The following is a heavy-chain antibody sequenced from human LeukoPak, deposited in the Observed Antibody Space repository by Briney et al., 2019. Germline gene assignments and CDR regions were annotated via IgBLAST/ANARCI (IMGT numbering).Heavy chain of an antibody. D-gene: IGHD2-2*01. CDR3: ARDLDCGSTSCHHEFDY. CDR1: GFTFSSYS. CDR2: ISSSSSYI. Sequence: GGSLRLSCAASGFTFSSYSMNWVRQAPGKGLEWVSSISSSSSYIYYADSVKGRFTISRDNAKNSLYLQMNSLRAEDTAVYYCARDLDCGSTSCHHEFDYWGQGTLVTVSS. J-gene: IGHJ4*02. V-gene: IGHV3-21*01.